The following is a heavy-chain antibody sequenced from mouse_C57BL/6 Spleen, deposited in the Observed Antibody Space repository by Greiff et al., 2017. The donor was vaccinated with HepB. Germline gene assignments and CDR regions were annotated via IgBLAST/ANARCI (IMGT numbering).Heavy chain of an antibody. D-gene: IGHD1-1*01. Sequence: EVQLQQSGPELVKPGASVKISCKASGYTFTDYYMNWVKQSHGKSLEWIGDINPNNGGTSYNQKFKGKATLTVDKSSSTAYMELRSLTSEDSAVYYCARWGYGSPATACFDYWGQGTTLTVSS. CDR3: ARWGYGSPATACFDY. J-gene: IGHJ2*01. CDR1: GYTFTDYY. V-gene: IGHV1-26*01. CDR2: INPNNGGT.